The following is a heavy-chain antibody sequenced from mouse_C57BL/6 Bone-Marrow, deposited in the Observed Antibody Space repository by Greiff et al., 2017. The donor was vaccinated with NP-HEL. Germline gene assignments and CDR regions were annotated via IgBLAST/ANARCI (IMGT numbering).Heavy chain of an antibody. Sequence: QVQLKQSGAELVRPGTSVKMSCKASGYTFTNYWIGWAKQRPGHGLEWIGDIYPGGGYTNYNEKFKGKATLTADKSSSTAYMQFSSLTAEDSAIYYCARRGNYWYFDVWGTGTTVTVSS. CDR1: GYTFTNYW. J-gene: IGHJ1*03. V-gene: IGHV1-63*01. CDR2: IYPGGGYT. CDR3: ARRGNYWYFDV. D-gene: IGHD2-1*01.